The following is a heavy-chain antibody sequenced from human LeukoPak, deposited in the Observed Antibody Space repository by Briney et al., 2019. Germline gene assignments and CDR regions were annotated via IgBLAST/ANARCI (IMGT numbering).Heavy chain of an antibody. CDR2: ITHSRST. D-gene: IGHD4-23*01. V-gene: IGHV4-4*02. CDR3: ARDAWTTVVTPLIL. CDR1: GASIISSNW. J-gene: IGHJ4*02. Sequence: SETLSLTCAVSGASIISSNWWSWVRQPPGKGLEWIGEITHSRSTNYNPSLKSRLTISVDKSKKQFSLSRSSVTAADTAVYLCARDAWTTVVTPLILWGQGTLVTVSS.